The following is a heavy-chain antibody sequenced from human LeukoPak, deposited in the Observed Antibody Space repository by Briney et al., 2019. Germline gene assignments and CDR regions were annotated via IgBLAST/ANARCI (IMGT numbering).Heavy chain of an antibody. CDR1: GFTFSSYG. D-gene: IGHD3-10*01. J-gene: IGHJ3*02. Sequence: GGSLRLSCAASGFTFSSYGMHWVRQAPGKGLEWVAVISYDGSNKCYADSVKGRFTISRDNSKNTLYLQMNSLRAEDTAVYYCAKEMLVRGPVWIGAFDIWGQGTMVTVSS. CDR2: ISYDGSNK. CDR3: AKEMLVRGPVWIGAFDI. V-gene: IGHV3-30*18.